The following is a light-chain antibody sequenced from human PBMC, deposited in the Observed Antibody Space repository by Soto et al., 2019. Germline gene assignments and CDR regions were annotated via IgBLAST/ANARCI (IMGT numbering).Light chain of an antibody. J-gene: IGKJ4*01. CDR1: HDIRNY. V-gene: IGKV1-33*01. Sequence: DIQMTQSPSSLSASVGDRVTITCQASHDIRNYVNWYQQKPGKAPKLLIYDASNLERGVPSRFSGSGSGTDFSFTISSLQTEDVATYYCQQYDKLLSFGGRTKVEIK. CDR3: QQYDKLLS. CDR2: DAS.